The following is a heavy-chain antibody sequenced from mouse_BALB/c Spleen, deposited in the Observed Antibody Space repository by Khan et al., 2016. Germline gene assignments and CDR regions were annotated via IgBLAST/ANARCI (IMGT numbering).Heavy chain of an antibody. CDR2: ISHSGST. Sequence: EVQLQESGPSLVKLSQTLSLTCSVAGDSITSGYWNWIRKFPGNKLEYMGYISHSGSTYYNPSLKSRISITRDTSKNQYYLQLNSVTNEDTAKYYLGRYCDSTYVRGMDYWGQGTSVTVSS. V-gene: IGHV3-8*02. J-gene: IGHJ4*01. CDR3: GRYCDSTYVRGMDY. CDR1: GDSITSGY. D-gene: IGHD2-5*01.